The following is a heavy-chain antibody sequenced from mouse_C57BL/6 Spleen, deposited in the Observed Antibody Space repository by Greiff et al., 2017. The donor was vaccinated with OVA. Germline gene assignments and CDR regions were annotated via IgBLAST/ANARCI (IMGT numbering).Heavy chain of an antibody. Sequence: EVKLMESGGGLVKPGGSLKLSCAASGFTFSDYGMHWVRQAPEKGLEWVAYISSGSSTIYYADTVKGRFTISRDNAKNTLFLQMTSLRSEDTAMYYCARGYYGSRTLYWYFDVWGTGTTVTVSS. D-gene: IGHD1-1*01. V-gene: IGHV5-17*01. CDR3: ARGYYGSRTLYWYFDV. CDR2: ISSGSSTI. CDR1: GFTFSDYG. J-gene: IGHJ1*03.